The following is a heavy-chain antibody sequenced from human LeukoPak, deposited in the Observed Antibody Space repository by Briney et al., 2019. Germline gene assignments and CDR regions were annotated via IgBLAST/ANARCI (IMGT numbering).Heavy chain of an antibody. V-gene: IGHV3-23*01. D-gene: IGHD6-19*01. CDR1: GFIFSDFE. Sequence: PGGSLRLSCAASGFIFSDFEMSWFRQAPGKGLEWVSAISHSGRSTYYADSVKGRFTISRDNSKNTLYLEMNSLRADDTAVYYCAKAVAVALDYWGQGTLVTVSS. J-gene: IGHJ4*02. CDR2: ISHSGRST. CDR3: AKAVAVALDY.